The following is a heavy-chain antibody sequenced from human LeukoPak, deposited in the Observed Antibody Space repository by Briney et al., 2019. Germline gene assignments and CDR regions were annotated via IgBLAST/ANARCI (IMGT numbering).Heavy chain of an antibody. V-gene: IGHV3-23*01. CDR1: GFTFSSYA. CDR2: ISGSGVNT. D-gene: IGHD3-22*01. J-gene: IGHJ3*02. Sequence: GGSLRLSCAASGFTFSSYAMNWVRQAPGKGLEWVSVISGSGVNTYYADSVTGRFTISRDNSKNTLYLQMNSLRAEDTAVYYCARVDYYDSSGYYFHDAFDIWGQGTMVTVSS. CDR3: ARVDYYDSSGYYFHDAFDI.